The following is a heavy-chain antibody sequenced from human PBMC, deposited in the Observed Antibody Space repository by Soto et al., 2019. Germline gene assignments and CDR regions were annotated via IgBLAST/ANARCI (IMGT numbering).Heavy chain of an antibody. V-gene: IGHV3-30-3*01. CDR2: IGYDGSNK. CDR3: AREHVKYYGPGTYGMDV. D-gene: IGHD3-10*01. Sequence: QVQLVESGGGVVQPGRSLRLSCAASGLTLSRFAMHWVRQAPGKGLAWVAVIGYDGSNKDYADSVKGRFTISRDNSKNTRYLQMNSLRPEDTAVYYCAREHVKYYGPGTYGMDVGGQGTTVTVSS. CDR1: GLTLSRFA. J-gene: IGHJ6*02.